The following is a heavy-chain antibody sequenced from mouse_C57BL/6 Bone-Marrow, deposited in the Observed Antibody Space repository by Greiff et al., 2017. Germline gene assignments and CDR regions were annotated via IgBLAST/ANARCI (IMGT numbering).Heavy chain of an antibody. CDR2: ISSGGDYI. J-gene: IGHJ3*01. V-gene: IGHV5-9-1*02. CDR1: GFTFSSYA. D-gene: IGHD2-2*01. CDR3: TRDPICYGYDGWFAY. Sequence: EVKLVESGEGLVKPGGSLKLSCAASGFTFSSYAMSWVRQTPEKRLEWVAYISSGGDYIYYAATVKGRFTISRDNARNTLYLQMSSLKSEDTAMYYCTRDPICYGYDGWFAYWGQGTLVTVSA.